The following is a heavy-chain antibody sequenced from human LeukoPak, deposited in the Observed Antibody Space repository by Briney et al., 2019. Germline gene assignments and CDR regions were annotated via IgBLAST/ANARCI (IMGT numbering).Heavy chain of an antibody. V-gene: IGHV3-30*18. Sequence: GGSLRHSCAASGFSFSTYAMHWVRLAPGKGLEWVAFISYEGSNRYYTDSVKGRFTISRDNSNSTLYLQMNTLRPEDTAVYHCAKDYGSGTYFGNWGQGTRVAVSS. D-gene: IGHD3-10*01. J-gene: IGHJ4*02. CDR1: GFSFSTYA. CDR3: AKDYGSGTYFGN. CDR2: ISYEGSNR.